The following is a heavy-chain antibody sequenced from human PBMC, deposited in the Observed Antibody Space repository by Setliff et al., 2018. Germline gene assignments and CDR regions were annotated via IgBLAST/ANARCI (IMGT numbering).Heavy chain of an antibody. CDR1: GGSISSDSHY. CDR3: ARGITSGGYWGQRFLYLDV. CDR2: IYSNGRT. J-gene: IGHJ6*03. Sequence: SETLSLTCTVSGGSISSDSHYWAWVRQPAGKGLELIGQIYSNGRTYCNPSLKSRLTISLDTSKNQFSLRLNSMTAADTAVYYCARGITSGGYWGQRFLYLDVWGRGTTVTV. V-gene: IGHV4-61*09. D-gene: IGHD3-22*01.